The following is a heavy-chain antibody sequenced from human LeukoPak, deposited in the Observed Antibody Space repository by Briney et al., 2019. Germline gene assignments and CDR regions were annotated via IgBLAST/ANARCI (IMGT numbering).Heavy chain of an antibody. CDR2: IYTSGNT. J-gene: IGHJ3*02. D-gene: IGHD3-10*02. CDR1: GGSISSYY. CDR3: ARDKEVFGSDAFDI. V-gene: IGHV4-4*07. Sequence: SETLSLTCTVSGGSISSYYWSWIRQPAGKGLEWIGRIYTSGNTNYNPSLKSRATISVDTSKNQFSLKLSSVTAADTAVYYCARDKEVFGSDAFDIWGQGTMVTVSS.